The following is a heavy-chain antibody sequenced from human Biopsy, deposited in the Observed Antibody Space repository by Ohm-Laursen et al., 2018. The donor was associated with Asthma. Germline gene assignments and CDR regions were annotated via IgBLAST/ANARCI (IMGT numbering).Heavy chain of an antibody. J-gene: IGHJ4*02. CDR3: VKDIRLQLWGFDS. CDR2: VSWNSGSI. D-gene: IGHD6-13*01. Sequence: SLRLSCTASGFTFDDYAMHWVRQAPGKGLEWVSGVSWNSGSIDYADSVKGRFTVSRDNAKNSLYPQMNSLRGADTALYYCVKDIRLQLWGFDSWGQGTLVTVSS. V-gene: IGHV3-9*01. CDR1: GFTFDDYA.